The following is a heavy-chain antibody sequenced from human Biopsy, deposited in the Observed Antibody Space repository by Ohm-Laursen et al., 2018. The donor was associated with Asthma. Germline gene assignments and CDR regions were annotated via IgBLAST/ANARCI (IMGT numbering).Heavy chain of an antibody. CDR1: GDSITGGGCC. Sequence: SDTLSLTCTVSGDSITGGGCCWNWIRQHPGKGLEWIGYIHHSGTSYFNPSLKSRVSFSRDTSKNQFSLRLSSVTAADTAMYYYARIPRRSGSYFVDYWGQGTLVTVSS. CDR3: ARIPRRSGSYFVDY. V-gene: IGHV4-31*03. CDR2: IHHSGTS. J-gene: IGHJ4*02. D-gene: IGHD3-22*01.